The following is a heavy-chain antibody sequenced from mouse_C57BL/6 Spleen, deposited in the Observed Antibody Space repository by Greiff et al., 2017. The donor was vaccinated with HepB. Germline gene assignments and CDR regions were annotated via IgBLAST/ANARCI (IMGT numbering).Heavy chain of an antibody. Sequence: EVQLVESGGGLVKPGGSLKLSCAASGFTFSSYAMSWVRQTPEKWLEWVATISDGGSYTYYPDNVKGRFTISRDNAKNNLYLQMSHLKTEDTAMYYCARANYYGSGLHFDCWGQGTTLTVSS. D-gene: IGHD1-1*01. J-gene: IGHJ2*01. V-gene: IGHV5-4*01. CDR1: GFTFSSYA. CDR2: ISDGGSYT. CDR3: ARANYYGSGLHFDC.